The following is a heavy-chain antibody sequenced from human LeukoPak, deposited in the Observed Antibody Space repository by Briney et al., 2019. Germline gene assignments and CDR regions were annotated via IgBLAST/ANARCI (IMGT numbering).Heavy chain of an antibody. CDR2: IKLDGSEK. CDR1: GFTYGKYW. J-gene: IGHJ4*02. Sequence: GGSLRLSCVASGFTYGKYWMSWVRQAPGKGLEWVANIKLDGSEKNYVDSVKGRFTISRDNTKNSLYLQMNSLRVEDTAVFYCARDQYDTWSRRGNFDSWGQGTLVIVSS. CDR3: ARDQYDTWSRRGNFDS. D-gene: IGHD3-3*01. V-gene: IGHV3-7*03.